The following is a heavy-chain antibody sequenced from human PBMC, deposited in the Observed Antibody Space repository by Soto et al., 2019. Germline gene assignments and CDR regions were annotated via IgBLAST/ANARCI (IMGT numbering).Heavy chain of an antibody. J-gene: IGHJ5*02. V-gene: IGHV3-48*02. CDR2: ISSSSSTI. CDR1: GFTFSSYS. D-gene: IGHD3-10*01. Sequence: EVQLVESGGGLVQPGGSLRLSCAASGFTFSSYSMNWVRQAPGKGLEWVSYISSSSSTIYYADSVKGRFTISRDNAKNLLYLQMNSLRDEDTAVYYCARGYYGSGSLTVFDPWGQGTLVTVSS. CDR3: ARGYYGSGSLTVFDP.